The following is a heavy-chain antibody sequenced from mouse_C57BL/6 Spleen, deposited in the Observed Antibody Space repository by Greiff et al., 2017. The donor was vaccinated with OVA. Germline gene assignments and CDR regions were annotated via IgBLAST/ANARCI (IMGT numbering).Heavy chain of an antibody. CDR1: GFTFSDFY. J-gene: IGHJ3*01. CDR2: SRNKANDYTT. Sequence: EVKLVESGGGLVQSGRSLRLSCAPSGFTFSDFYMEWVRQAPGKGLEWIAASRNKANDYTTEYSASVKGRFIVSRDTSQSILYLQMNALRAEDTAIYYCARDLPFAYWGQGTLVTVSA. V-gene: IGHV7-1*01. CDR3: ARDLPFAY.